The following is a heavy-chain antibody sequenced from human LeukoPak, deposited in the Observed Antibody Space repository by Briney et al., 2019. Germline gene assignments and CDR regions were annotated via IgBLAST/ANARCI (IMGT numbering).Heavy chain of an antibody. CDR2: INHSGST. Sequence: SETLSLTCAVYGGSFSGYYWSWIRQPPGKGLEWIGEINHSGSTNYNPSLKSRVTISVDTSKNQFSLKLSSVTAADTAVYYCARGNYEYVWGGIDYWGQGTLVTVSS. CDR1: GGSFSGYY. D-gene: IGHD3-16*01. J-gene: IGHJ4*02. CDR3: ARGNYEYVWGGIDY. V-gene: IGHV4-34*01.